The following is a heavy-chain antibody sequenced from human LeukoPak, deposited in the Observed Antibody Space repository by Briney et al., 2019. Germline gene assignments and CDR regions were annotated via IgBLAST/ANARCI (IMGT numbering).Heavy chain of an antibody. CDR3: ARRSYDGSGYYYVDY. D-gene: IGHD3-22*01. CDR1: GGSISSSGYY. CDR2: ISSGGST. Sequence: SETLSLTCTVSGGSISSSGYYWGWIRQPPGKGLEWIGSISSGGSTHYIPSLKSRVTISVDTSKNQFSLKLSSVTAADTAVYYCARRSYDGSGYYYVDYWGQGTLVAVSS. V-gene: IGHV4-39*01. J-gene: IGHJ4*02.